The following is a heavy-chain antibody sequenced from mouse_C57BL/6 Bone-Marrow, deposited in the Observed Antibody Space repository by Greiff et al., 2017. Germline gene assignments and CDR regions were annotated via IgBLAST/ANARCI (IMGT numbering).Heavy chain of an antibody. D-gene: IGHD1-1*01. CDR3: ARPSATVVAPFAY. V-gene: IGHV1-26*01. J-gene: IGHJ3*01. Sequence: VQLQQSGPELVKPGASVKISCKASGYTFTDYYMNWVKQSHGKSLAWIGDINPNNGGTSYNQKFKGKATLTVDKSSSTAYMELRSLTSEDSAVYYCARPSATVVAPFAYWGQGTLVTVSA. CDR2: INPNNGGT. CDR1: GYTFTDYY.